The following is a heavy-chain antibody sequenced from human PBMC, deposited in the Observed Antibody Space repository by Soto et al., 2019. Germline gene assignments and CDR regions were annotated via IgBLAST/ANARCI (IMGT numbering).Heavy chain of an antibody. Sequence: ASVKVSCKVSGYTLTELSMHWVRQAPGKGLEWMGGFDPEDGETIYAQKFQGRVTMTEDTSTDTAYMELSSLRSEDAAVYYYAAKYSYGLEDAFDIWGQGTMVTVSS. CDR2: FDPEDGET. CDR1: GYTLTELS. D-gene: IGHD5-18*01. V-gene: IGHV1-24*01. J-gene: IGHJ3*02. CDR3: AAKYSYGLEDAFDI.